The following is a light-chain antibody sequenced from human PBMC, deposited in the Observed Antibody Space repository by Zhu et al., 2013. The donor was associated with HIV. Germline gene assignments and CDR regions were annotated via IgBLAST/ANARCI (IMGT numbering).Light chain of an antibody. J-gene: IGKJ3*01. V-gene: IGKV3-20*01. CDR2: GAS. Sequence: EIVLTQSPGTLSLSPGERATLSCTASQSVSSSYLTWYQQRPGQAPRLLIFGASSRASGIPDRFSGSGSGTDFTLTISRLEPEDFATYYCQQLNTYPLFGPGTKVDIK. CDR1: QSVSSSY. CDR3: QQLNTYPL.